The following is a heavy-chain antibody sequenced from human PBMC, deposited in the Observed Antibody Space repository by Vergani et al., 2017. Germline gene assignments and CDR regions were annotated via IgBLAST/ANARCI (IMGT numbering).Heavy chain of an antibody. CDR3: ARELRDTALNYYYYGMDV. J-gene: IGHJ6*02. CDR1: GFTFSDSY. Sequence: QVQLVESGGGLVKPGGSLRLSCAASGFTFSDSYMSWIRQAPGKGLEWVSCISPSSSHTNYADSVKGRFTISRDNAKNSLYLQMNSLRAEDTAVYYCARELRDTALNYYYYGMDVWGQGTTVTVSS. V-gene: IGHV3-11*06. CDR2: ISPSSSHT. D-gene: IGHD5-18*01.